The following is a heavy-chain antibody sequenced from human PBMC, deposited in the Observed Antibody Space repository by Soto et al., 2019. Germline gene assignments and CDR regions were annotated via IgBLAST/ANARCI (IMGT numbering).Heavy chain of an antibody. J-gene: IGHJ5*02. D-gene: IGHD2-2*01. CDR1: GYTLTELS. V-gene: IGHV1-24*01. CDR3: ATRGSYCSSTSCCANWFDP. CDR2: FDPEDGET. Sequence: ASVKVSCKVSGYTLTELSMHWVRQAPGKGLEWMGGFDPEDGETIYAQKFQGRVTMTEDTSTDTAYMELSSLRSEDTAVYYCATRGSYCSSTSCCANWFDPWGQGTLVTVSS.